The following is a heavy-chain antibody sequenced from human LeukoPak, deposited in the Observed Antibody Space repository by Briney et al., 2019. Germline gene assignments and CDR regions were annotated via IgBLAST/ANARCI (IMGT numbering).Heavy chain of an antibody. CDR3: ARGGYSYAVDY. J-gene: IGHJ4*02. CDR2: IYHSGST. D-gene: IGHD5-18*01. CDR1: GYSISSGYY. V-gene: IGHV4-38-2*02. Sequence: PSETLSLTCTVSGYSISSGYYWGWIRQPPGKGLEWIGSIYHSGSTYNNPFLKSRVTISVDTSKNQFSLRLTSVTAADTAVYYCARGGYSYAVDYWGQGTLVTVSS.